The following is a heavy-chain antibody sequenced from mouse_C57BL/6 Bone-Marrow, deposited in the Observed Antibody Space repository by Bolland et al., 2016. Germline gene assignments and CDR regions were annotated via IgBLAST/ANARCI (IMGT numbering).Heavy chain of an antibody. V-gene: IGHV5-9*01. D-gene: IGHD2-5*01. J-gene: IGHJ4*01. Sequence: SVKGRFTISRDNAKNTLYLQMSSLRSEDTALYYCARQLYYSNSFDYWGPGTS. CDR3: ARQLYYSNSFDY.